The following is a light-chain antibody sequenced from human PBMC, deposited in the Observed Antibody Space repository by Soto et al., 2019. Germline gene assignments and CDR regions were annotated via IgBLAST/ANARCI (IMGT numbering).Light chain of an antibody. Sequence: EIVLTQSPATLSLSPGERATLSCRASQSVGTYFAWYQQKPGQAPRLLIYDSSNRATGIPARFSGSGSGTDFTLTISSLEPEDFAVYYCHQRSDWPSTFGGGTKVEIK. J-gene: IGKJ4*01. CDR3: HQRSDWPST. CDR2: DSS. V-gene: IGKV3-11*01. CDR1: QSVGTY.